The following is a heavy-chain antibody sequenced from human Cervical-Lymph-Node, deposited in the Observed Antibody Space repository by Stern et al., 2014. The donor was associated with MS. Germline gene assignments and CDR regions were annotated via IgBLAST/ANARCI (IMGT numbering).Heavy chain of an antibody. J-gene: IGHJ6*02. Sequence: EVHLVESGGGLVKPGGSLRLSCAASGFTLSSYSMNWVRQAPGKGLEWVSSISSTSSYVYYADSVKGRFTISRDNAKNSLYLQMNSLRVEDTALYYCARDRGVRRAATWMHNVTPDYYYGMDVWGQGTTVTVSS. D-gene: IGHD6-13*01. CDR2: ISSTSSYV. CDR3: ARDRGVRRAATWMHNVTPDYYYGMDV. V-gene: IGHV3-21*01. CDR1: GFTLSSYS.